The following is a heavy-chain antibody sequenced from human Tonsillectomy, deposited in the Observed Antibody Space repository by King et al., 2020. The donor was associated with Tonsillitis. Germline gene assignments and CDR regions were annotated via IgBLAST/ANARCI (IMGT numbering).Heavy chain of an antibody. V-gene: IGHV4-59*01. D-gene: IGHD2-15*01. CDR1: GGSISSYY. Sequence: QLQESGPGLVKPSETLSLTCSVSGGSISSYYWSWIRQPPGKGLEWIGYIYYSGSTNYNPSLKSRVAISVDTSKNQFSLKLTSVTPADTAVYYCARGSVAVAATGLNWFDPWGQGTLVTVSS. J-gene: IGHJ5*02. CDR2: IYYSGST. CDR3: ARGSVAVAATGLNWFDP.